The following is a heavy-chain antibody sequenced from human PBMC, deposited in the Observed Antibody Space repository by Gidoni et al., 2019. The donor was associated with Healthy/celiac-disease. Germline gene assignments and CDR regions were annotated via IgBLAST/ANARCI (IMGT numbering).Heavy chain of an antibody. D-gene: IGHD3-10*01. CDR3: ARPTRSYGSGSEDAFDI. CDR1: GFTFSSYG. J-gene: IGHJ3*02. Sequence: QVQLVESGGGVVQPGRSLRLSCAASGFTFSSYGMHWVRQAPGKGLEWVAVIWYDGSNKYYADSVKGRFTISRDNSKNTLYLQMNSLRAEDTAVYYCARPTRSYGSGSEDAFDIWGQGTMVTVSS. V-gene: IGHV3-33*01. CDR2: IWYDGSNK.